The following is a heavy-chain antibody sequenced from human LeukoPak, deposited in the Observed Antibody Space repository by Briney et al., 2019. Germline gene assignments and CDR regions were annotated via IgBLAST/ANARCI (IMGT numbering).Heavy chain of an antibody. J-gene: IGHJ6*03. CDR1: GYTFTSYY. V-gene: IGHV1-2*02. D-gene: IGHD2-2*01. CDR3: ARSRAFYCSSTSCYNYYYMDV. Sequence: ASVKVSCKASGYTFTSYYMHWVRQAPGQGLEWMGWINPNSGGTNYAQKFQGRVTMTRDTSISTAYMELSRLRSDDTAVYYCARSRAFYCSSTSCYNYYYMDVWGKGTTVTISS. CDR2: INPNSGGT.